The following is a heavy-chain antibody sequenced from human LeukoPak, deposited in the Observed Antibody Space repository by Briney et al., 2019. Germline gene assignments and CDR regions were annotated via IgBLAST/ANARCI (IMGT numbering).Heavy chain of an antibody. V-gene: IGHV4-30-4*01. J-gene: IGHJ6*04. CDR2: IYNTGST. D-gene: IGHD3-10*01. Sequence: PSETLSLTCSVSGGSISSDDYYWSWIRQPPGKGLEWIGYIYNTGSTFYNPSLKSRVIISVDTPKNQISLKLNAVTAADTAVYYCARVGRFGERYNYYAVDVCGKGDTVTVSS. CDR1: GGSISSDDYY. CDR3: ARVGRFGERYNYYAVDV.